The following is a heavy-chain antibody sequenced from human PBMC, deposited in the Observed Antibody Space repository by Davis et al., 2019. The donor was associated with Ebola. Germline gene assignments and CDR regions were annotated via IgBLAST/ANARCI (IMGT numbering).Heavy chain of an antibody. Sequence: SETLSLTCAVYGGSFSGHYWSWIRQPPGKGLEWIGEINHSGSTNYNPSLKSRVTISVDTSKNQFSLKLSSVTAADTAVYYCARQLLWFGELLTPHYFDYWGQGTLVTVSS. V-gene: IGHV4-34*01. CDR1: GGSFSGHY. CDR2: INHSGST. CDR3: ARQLLWFGELLTPHYFDY. D-gene: IGHD3-10*01. J-gene: IGHJ4*02.